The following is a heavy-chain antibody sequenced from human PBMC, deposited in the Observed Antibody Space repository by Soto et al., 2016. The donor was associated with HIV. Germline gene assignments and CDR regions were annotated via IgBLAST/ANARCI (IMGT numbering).Heavy chain of an antibody. CDR3: AKDPPPNYYDSSGYYI. V-gene: IGHV3-23*01. J-gene: IGHJ3*02. CDR1: GFTFSSYA. Sequence: EVQLLESGGGLVQPGGSLRLSCAASGFTFSSYAMSWVRQAPGKGLEWVSAISGSGGSTYYADSVKGRFTISRDNSKNTLYLQMNSLRAEDTAVYYCAKDPPPNYYDSSGYYIWGQGTMVTVSS. D-gene: IGHD3-22*01. CDR2: ISGSGGST.